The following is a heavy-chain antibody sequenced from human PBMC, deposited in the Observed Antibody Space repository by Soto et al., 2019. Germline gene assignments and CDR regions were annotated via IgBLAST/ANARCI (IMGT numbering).Heavy chain of an antibody. J-gene: IGHJ6*02. V-gene: IGHV1-69*01. Sequence: QVQLVQSGAEVKKPGSSVKVSCKASGGTFSSYAISWVRQAPGQGLEWMGGIIPIFGTANYAQKFQGRVTITADESTGTAYMELRSLRSEDTAVYYCARGDAMVRGVIALYYYYGMDVWGQGTTVTVSS. CDR2: IIPIFGTA. CDR1: GGTFSSYA. D-gene: IGHD3-10*01. CDR3: ARGDAMVRGVIALYYYYGMDV.